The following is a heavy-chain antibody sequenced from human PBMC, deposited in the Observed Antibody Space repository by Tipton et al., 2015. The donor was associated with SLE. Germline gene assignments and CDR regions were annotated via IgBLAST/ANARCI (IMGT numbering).Heavy chain of an antibody. V-gene: IGHV4-34*01. D-gene: IGHD2-15*01. CDR1: GGSFSGYY. Sequence: LSLTCAVYGGSFSGYYWSWIRQPPGKGLEWIGEINHSGSTNYNPSLKSRVTISVDTSKNQFSLKLSSVTAADTAVYYCAREGERGGYCSGGSCYFDYWGQGTLVTVSS. CDR2: INHSGST. CDR3: AREGERGGYCSGGSCYFDY. J-gene: IGHJ4*02.